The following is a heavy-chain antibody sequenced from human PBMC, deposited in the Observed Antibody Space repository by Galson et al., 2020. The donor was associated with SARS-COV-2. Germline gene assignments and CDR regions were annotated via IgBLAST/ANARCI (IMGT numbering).Heavy chain of an antibody. Sequence: ASETLSLTCNVSGGSLYNYYWSWIRQPPGKGLEWVAYIFYGGGTSYAPSFKSRATISRDSSRNQFSLSLTSVTAADTAVYYCARLSRILNFDWTLDHWGQGIQVTVSS. CDR3: ARLSRILNFDWTLDH. CDR2: IFYGGGT. V-gene: IGHV4-59*01. CDR1: GGSLYNYY. D-gene: IGHD3-9*01. J-gene: IGHJ4*02.